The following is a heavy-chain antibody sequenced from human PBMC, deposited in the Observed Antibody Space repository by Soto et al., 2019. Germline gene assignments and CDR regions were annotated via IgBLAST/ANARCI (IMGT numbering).Heavy chain of an antibody. CDR2: ISGSGGST. Sequence: GGSLRLSCAASGFTFSSYAMSWVRQAPGKGLEWVSAISGSGGSTYYADSVKGRSTISRDNSKNTLYLQMNSLRAEDTAVYYCAKVPKYYYASSGKGYYFDYCGQGTLVTVSS. V-gene: IGHV3-23*01. J-gene: IGHJ4*02. CDR1: GFTFSSYA. D-gene: IGHD3-22*01. CDR3: AKVPKYYYASSGKGYYFDY.